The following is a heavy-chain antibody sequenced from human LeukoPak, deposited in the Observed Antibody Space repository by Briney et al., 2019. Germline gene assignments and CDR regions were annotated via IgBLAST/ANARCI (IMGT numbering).Heavy chain of an antibody. Sequence: GGSLRLSCAASGFTFDDYGMSWVRQAPGKGLEWVSGINWNGGSTGYADSVKGRFTISRDNAKNSLYLQKNSLRAEDTAVYYCARVSYSAPYYFDYWGQGTLVTVSP. CDR1: GFTFDDYG. CDR3: ARVSYSAPYYFDY. J-gene: IGHJ4*02. CDR2: INWNGGST. D-gene: IGHD2-15*01. V-gene: IGHV3-20*04.